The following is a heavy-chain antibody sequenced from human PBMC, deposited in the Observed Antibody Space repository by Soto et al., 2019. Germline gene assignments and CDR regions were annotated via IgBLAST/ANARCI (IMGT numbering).Heavy chain of an antibody. D-gene: IGHD3-3*01. CDR1: GGSISSYY. J-gene: IGHJ4*02. V-gene: IGHV4-59*01. CDR3: AKPIFGVVIIVLLATAC. CDR2: IYYSGST. Sequence: ASETLSLTCTVSGGSISSYYWSWIRQPPGKGLEWIGYIYYSGSTNYNPSLKSRVTISVDTSKNQFSLKLSSVTAADTAVYYCAKPIFGVVIIVLLATACRGQGTLVTVSS.